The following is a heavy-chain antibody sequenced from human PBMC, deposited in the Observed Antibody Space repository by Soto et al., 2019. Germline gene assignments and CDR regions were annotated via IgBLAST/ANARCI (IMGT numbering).Heavy chain of an antibody. CDR3: AKERAQSGYSYGFDY. D-gene: IGHD5-18*01. CDR1: GFTFSSYG. V-gene: IGHV3-30*18. J-gene: IGHJ4*02. Sequence: GGSLRLSCAASGFTFSSYGMHWVRQAPGKGLEWVAVISYDGSNKYYADSVKGRFTISRDNSKNTLYLQMNSLRAEDTAVYYCAKERAQSGYSYGFDYWGQGTLVTVSS. CDR2: ISYDGSNK.